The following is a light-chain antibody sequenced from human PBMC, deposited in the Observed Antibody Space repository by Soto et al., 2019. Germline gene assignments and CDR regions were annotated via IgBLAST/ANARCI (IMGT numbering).Light chain of an antibody. Sequence: EIVMTQSPATLSVSPGERATLSCRASQSVSSNLAWYQQKPGQAPRLLIYGGSTRATGIPARFSGSGSGTEFTLTISSLQSEDFAVHYCQQYNNWPETFGQGTKVEIK. CDR3: QQYNNWPET. J-gene: IGKJ1*01. CDR1: QSVSSN. V-gene: IGKV3-15*01. CDR2: GGS.